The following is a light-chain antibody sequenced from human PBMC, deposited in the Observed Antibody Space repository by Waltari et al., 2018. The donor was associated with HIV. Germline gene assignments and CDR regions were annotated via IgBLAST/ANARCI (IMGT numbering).Light chain of an antibody. V-gene: IGLV2-14*01. CDR1: SSDVGGYDY. CDR2: EVS. J-gene: IGLJ1*01. Sequence: QSALTQSASVSGSPGQSITISCTGTSSDVGGYDYVSWYQQHPGKAPKPMIYEVSTRPSGVSTRFSGSKSGNTASLIISGLQAEDEADYYCTSYTSSTTLVFGTGTKVTVL. CDR3: TSYTSSTTLV.